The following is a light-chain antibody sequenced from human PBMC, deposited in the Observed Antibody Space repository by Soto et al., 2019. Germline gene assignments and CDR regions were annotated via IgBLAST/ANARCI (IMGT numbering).Light chain of an antibody. CDR2: AAS. V-gene: IGKV1-39*01. Sequence: DNQVAQARCCLSASIGDRFPITCRASQIISTYLNWYQQRAGLAPRLLIYAASSLQSGVPPRFSGSGSGTDFTLTISSLQPEDFATYYCQQSYTTPWTFGQGTKV. CDR3: QQSYTTPWT. J-gene: IGKJ1*01. CDR1: QIISTY.